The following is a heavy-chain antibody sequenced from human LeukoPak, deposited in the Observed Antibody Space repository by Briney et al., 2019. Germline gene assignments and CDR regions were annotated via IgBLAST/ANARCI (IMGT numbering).Heavy chain of an antibody. CDR3: ARQRGDNAENFDY. V-gene: IGHV5-51*01. CDR2: IYPDDSNT. J-gene: IGHJ4*02. CDR1: GYSFTSHY. D-gene: IGHD2-21*02. Sequence: GESLKISCRGSGYSFTSHYIGWVRQMPGKGLEWMGIIYPDDSNTRYSPSFQGQVTISADKSISTAYLQWSSLKASDAAMYYCARQRGDNAENFDYWGQGTLVTVSS.